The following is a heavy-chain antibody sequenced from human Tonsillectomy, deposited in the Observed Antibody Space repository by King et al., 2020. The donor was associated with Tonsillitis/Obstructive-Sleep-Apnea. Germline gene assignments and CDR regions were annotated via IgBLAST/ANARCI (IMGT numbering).Heavy chain of an antibody. CDR2: INPSDGIT. CDR3: ARDDVVGRYIDS. J-gene: IGHJ4*02. Sequence: QLVQSGAEVKTPGASVKVSCKASGYTFTRYYIHWVRQARGQGLEWMGIINPSDGITTYAKKFQGRVTITTDTSASTVYLELSSLRSEDTAVYYCARDDVVGRYIDSWGQGTLVTVSS. CDR1: GYTFTRYY. V-gene: IGHV1-46*01. D-gene: IGHD1-14*01.